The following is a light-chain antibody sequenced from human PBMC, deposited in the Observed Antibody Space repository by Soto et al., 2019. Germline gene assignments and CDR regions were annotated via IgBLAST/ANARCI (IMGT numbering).Light chain of an antibody. CDR2: GDT. V-gene: IGLV1-40*01. CDR1: SSNIGAGHA. CDR3: QPYDTSLRGWL. J-gene: IGLJ3*02. Sequence: QSVLTQPPSVSGAPWQRVTISCTGTSSNIGAGHAVHWYRQFPGAAPKLLIYGDTHRPSGVPDRFSGSKSATSASLVITGLQAEDEADYYCQPYDTSLRGWLFGGGTQLTVL.